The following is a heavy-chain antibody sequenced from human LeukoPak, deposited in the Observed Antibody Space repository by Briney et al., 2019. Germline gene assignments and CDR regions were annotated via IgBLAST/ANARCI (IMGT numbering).Heavy chain of an antibody. J-gene: IGHJ5*02. V-gene: IGHV5-51*01. CDR3: ARHLYSSGWHR. CDR1: GSSFTSYW. CDR2: IYPGDSDT. Sequence: GESLKISCKGSGSSFTSYWIGWVRQMPGKGLEWMGIIYPGDSDTRYSPSFQGQVTFSADKSITTAYLQWSSLQASDTAMYYCARHLYSSGWHRWGQGTLVTVSS. D-gene: IGHD6-19*01.